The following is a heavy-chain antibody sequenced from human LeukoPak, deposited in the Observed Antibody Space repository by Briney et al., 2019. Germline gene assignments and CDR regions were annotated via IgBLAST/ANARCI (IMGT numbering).Heavy chain of an antibody. CDR3: ARALVATRPRLDY. V-gene: IGHV4-38-2*02. Sequence: SETLSLTCTVSGYSISSGYSWGWIRQPPGKGLEWIGSIYHSGSTYYNPSLKSRVTISVDTSKNQFSPKLSSVTAADTAVYYCARALVATRPRLDYWGQGTLVTVSS. D-gene: IGHD5-12*01. CDR1: GYSISSGYS. CDR2: IYHSGST. J-gene: IGHJ4*02.